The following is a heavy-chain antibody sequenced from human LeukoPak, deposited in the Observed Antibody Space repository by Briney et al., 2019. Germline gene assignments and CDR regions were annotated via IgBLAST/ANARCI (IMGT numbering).Heavy chain of an antibody. V-gene: IGHV3-30*09. CDR1: GFTLSSYA. CDR2: ITYDGRNK. CDR3: ARDLSGRYTIDY. D-gene: IGHD1-26*01. Sequence: GRSLRLSCAASGFTLSSYAIHWVRQAPGKGLEWVAVITYDGRNKYYADSVKGRFAISRDNSKNTLYLQMDSLRPEDTAVYYCARDLSGRYTIDYWGQGTLVTVSS. J-gene: IGHJ4*02.